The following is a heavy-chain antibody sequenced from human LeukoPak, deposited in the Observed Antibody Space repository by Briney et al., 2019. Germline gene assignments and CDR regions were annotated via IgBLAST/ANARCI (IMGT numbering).Heavy chain of an antibody. Sequence: SETLSLTCTVSGGSISSYYWSWIRQPPGKGLEWIGYIYYSGSTNYNPSLKSRVTMSVDTSKNQFSLKLSSVTAADTAVYYCARDMYYYGSGSSPFDYWGQGTLVTVSS. CDR3: ARDMYYYGSGSSPFDY. CDR2: IYYSGST. J-gene: IGHJ4*02. CDR1: GGSISSYY. D-gene: IGHD3-10*01. V-gene: IGHV4-59*12.